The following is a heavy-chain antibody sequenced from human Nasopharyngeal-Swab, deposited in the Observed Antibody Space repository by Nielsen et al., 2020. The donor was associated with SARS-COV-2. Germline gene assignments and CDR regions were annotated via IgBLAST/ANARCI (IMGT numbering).Heavy chain of an antibody. D-gene: IGHD4-11*01. CDR1: GFTFSSYA. J-gene: IGHJ6*02. CDR2: ISYDGSNK. CDR3: ARGQSYMTTATWDGMDV. V-gene: IGHV3-30-3*01. Sequence: GESLKISCAASGFTFSSYAMHWVRQAPGKGLEWVAVISYDGSNKYYADSVKGRFTISRDNAKNSLYLQMNSLRDEDTAVYYCARGQSYMTTATWDGMDVWGQGTTVTVSS.